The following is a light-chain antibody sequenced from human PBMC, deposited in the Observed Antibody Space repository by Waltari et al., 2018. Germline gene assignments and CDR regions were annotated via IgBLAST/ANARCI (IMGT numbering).Light chain of an antibody. V-gene: IGKV1-27*01. CDR3: QKYNSAPRT. J-gene: IGKJ1*01. CDR1: QGIRKY. CDR2: AAS. Sequence: DIQMTQSPSSLSASVGDRVNITCRASQGIRKYLAWYQQKPGKVPKLLIYAASTLQSRVPSRVMGSGSGTDFTITISSQQPEDVATYYCQKYNSAPRTFGQGTKVGIK.